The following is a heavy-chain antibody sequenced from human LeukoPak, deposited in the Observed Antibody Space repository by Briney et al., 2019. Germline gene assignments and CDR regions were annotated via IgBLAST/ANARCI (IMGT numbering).Heavy chain of an antibody. D-gene: IGHD3-22*01. J-gene: IGHJ4*02. CDR2: IYYSGST. CDR1: GGSISSSSYY. V-gene: IGHV4-39*07. CDR3: ARWYYDGSGYYYDF. Sequence: SETLSLICTVSGGSISSSSYYWGWIRQPPGKGLEWIGSIYYSGSTYYNPSLKSRVTISVDTSKNQFSLKLSSATAADTAVYYCARWYYDGSGYYYDFWGQGTLVTVSS.